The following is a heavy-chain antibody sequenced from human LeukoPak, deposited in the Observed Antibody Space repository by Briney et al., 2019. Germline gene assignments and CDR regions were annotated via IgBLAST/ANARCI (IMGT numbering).Heavy chain of an antibody. D-gene: IGHD3-10*01. CDR1: GFTFDDYA. V-gene: IGHV3-9*01. Sequence: GRSLRLSCAASGFTFDDYAMHWVRQAPGEGLEWVSGISWNSGSIGYADSVKGRFTISRDNAKNSLYLQMNSLRAEDTALYYCAKDSHYGSGSYYVYWGQGTLVTVSS. CDR3: AKDSHYGSGSYYVY. J-gene: IGHJ4*02. CDR2: ISWNSGSI.